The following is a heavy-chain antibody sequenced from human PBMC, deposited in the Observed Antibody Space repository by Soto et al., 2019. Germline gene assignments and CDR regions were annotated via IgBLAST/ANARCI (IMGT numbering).Heavy chain of an antibody. Sequence: QVQLVQSGAEVQKPGSSMKVSCTASGRTFSRYAINWVRQAPGQGLEWMGGIIPMLGTTNYAQKFQGRVTIPADDSTSPAHLELSNLRFEDTAVYYCARVGDHTNPWGQGTLVTVSS. J-gene: IGHJ5*02. D-gene: IGHD3-16*01. CDR1: GRTFSRYA. CDR3: ARVGDHTNP. V-gene: IGHV1-69*01. CDR2: IIPMLGTT.